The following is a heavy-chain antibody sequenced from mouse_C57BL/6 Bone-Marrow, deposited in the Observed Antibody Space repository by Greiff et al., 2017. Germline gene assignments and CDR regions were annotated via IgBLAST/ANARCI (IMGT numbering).Heavy chain of an antibody. J-gene: IGHJ1*03. V-gene: IGHV1-18*01. Sequence: EVQLQQSGPELVKPGASVKIPCKASGYTFTDYNMDWVKQSHGKSLEWIGDINPNNGGTIYNQKFKGKATLTVDKYSSTAYMELRSLTSEDTAVYYCARRGYYGSSFPWYFDVWGTGTTVTVSS. CDR2: INPNNGGT. CDR3: ARRGYYGSSFPWYFDV. CDR1: GYTFTDYN. D-gene: IGHD1-1*01.